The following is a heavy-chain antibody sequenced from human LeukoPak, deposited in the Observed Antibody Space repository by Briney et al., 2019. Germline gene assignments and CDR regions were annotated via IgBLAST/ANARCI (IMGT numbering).Heavy chain of an antibody. Sequence: SETLSLTCTVSGGSIRRGDYYWSWIRQPPGKGLEWIGHIYYSGSTYYNPSLKSRLTISVDTSKNQFSLKLSSVTAADTAVYYCARGFLRSGSPTLDVWGKGTTVTVSS. J-gene: IGHJ6*04. CDR2: IYYSGST. V-gene: IGHV4-30-4*01. CDR1: GGSIRRGDYY. D-gene: IGHD3-10*01. CDR3: ARGFLRSGSPTLDV.